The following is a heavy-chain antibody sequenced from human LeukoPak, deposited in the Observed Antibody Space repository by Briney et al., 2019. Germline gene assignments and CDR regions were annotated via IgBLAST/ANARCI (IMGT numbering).Heavy chain of an antibody. D-gene: IGHD3-10*01. CDR1: GYTFTGYY. J-gene: IGHJ6*02. CDR3: ARVSSYYGSGSYISPYYYYGMDV. V-gene: IGHV1-2*02. Sequence: ASVKVSCKASGYTFTGYYMHWVRQAPGQGLEWMGWINPNSGGTNCAQKFQGRVTMTRDTSISTAYMELSRLRSDDTAVYYCARVSSYYGSGSYISPYYYYGMDVWGQGTTVTVSS. CDR2: INPNSGGT.